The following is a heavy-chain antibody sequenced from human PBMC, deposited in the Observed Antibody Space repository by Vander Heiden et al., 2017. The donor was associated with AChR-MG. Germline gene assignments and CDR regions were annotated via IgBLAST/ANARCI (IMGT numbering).Heavy chain of an antibody. CDR1: GFTFSNHF. D-gene: IGHD3-10*01. J-gene: IGHJ2*01. CDR2: IHPSGHFT. CDR3: ARGRDLYGSDSHTDWYFDL. Sequence: QVQLEQSGGEVKMPGASVNISCQTSGFTFSNHFMHWVRQAPGQGFEWMGIIHPSGHFTTYAQKFKGRLTVTRDSSTSTVYMELRSLTHEDTAVYYCARGRDLYGSDSHTDWYFDLWGRGTVVSVSS. V-gene: IGHV1-46*01.